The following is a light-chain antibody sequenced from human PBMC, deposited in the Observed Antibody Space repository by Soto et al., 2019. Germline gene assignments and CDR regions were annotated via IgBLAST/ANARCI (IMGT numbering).Light chain of an antibody. CDR2: DAS. CDR3: QQRSNWPLT. Sequence: EIVLTQSPATVSLSPGERATLSCRASQSVSTFLAWYQQKPGQAPRLLIYDASNRATGIPARFSGSGSGTDFILTISSPEPEDFAVYYCQQRSNWPLTFGGGTMVEIK. CDR1: QSVSTF. V-gene: IGKV3-11*01. J-gene: IGKJ4*01.